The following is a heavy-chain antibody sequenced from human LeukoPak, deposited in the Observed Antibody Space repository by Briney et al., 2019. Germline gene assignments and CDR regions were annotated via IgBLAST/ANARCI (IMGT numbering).Heavy chain of an antibody. J-gene: IGHJ6*02. CDR1: GGSISSYY. Sequence: SETLSLTCTVSGGSISSYYWSWIRQPPGKGLEWIGYIYYSGSTNYNPSLKSRVTISVDTSKNQFSLKLSSVTAADTAVYYCARHRWEAVAGTYYYYGMDVRGQGTTVTVSS. CDR2: IYYSGST. CDR3: ARHRWEAVAGTYYYYGMDV. V-gene: IGHV4-59*08. D-gene: IGHD6-19*01.